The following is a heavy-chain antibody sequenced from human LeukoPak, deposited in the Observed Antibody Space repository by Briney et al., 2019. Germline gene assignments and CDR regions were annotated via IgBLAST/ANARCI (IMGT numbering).Heavy chain of an antibody. CDR3: ARVNGCSYGGPSGHYYYYYGMDV. Sequence: ASVKVSCKASGGTFSSYAISWVRQAPGQGLEWMGGIIPIFGTANYAQKFQGRVTITADESTSTAYMELSSLRSEDTAVYYCARVNGCSYGGPSGHYYYYYGMDVWGQGTTVTVSS. V-gene: IGHV1-69*13. CDR2: IIPIFGTA. CDR1: GGTFSSYA. J-gene: IGHJ6*02. D-gene: IGHD5-18*01.